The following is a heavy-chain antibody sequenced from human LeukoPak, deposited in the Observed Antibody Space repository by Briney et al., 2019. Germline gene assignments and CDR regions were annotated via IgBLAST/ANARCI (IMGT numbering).Heavy chain of an antibody. Sequence: PSETLSLTCAVYGGSSSGYYWSWIRQPPGKGLEWIGEINHSGSTNYNPSLKSRVTISVDTSKNQFSLKLSSVTAADTAVYYCARPMTYYYYGMDVWGQGTTVTVSS. CDR2: INHSGST. CDR3: ARPMTYYYYGMDV. V-gene: IGHV4-34*01. D-gene: IGHD2-21*02. CDR1: GGSSSGYY. J-gene: IGHJ6*02.